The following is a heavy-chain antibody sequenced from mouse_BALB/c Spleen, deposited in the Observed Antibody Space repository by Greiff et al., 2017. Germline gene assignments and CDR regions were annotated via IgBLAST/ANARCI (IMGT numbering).Heavy chain of an antibody. V-gene: IGHV1S137*01. J-gene: IGHJ3*01. CDR3: ARTGRNSWFAY. CDR1: VYTFTDYA. CDR2: ISTYYGDA. Sequence: VQLQQSGAELVRPGVSVKISCKGSVYTFTDYAMHWVKQSHAKSLEWIGVISTYYGDASYNQKFKGKATMTVDKSSSTAYMELARLTSEDSAIYYCARTGRNSWFAYWGQGTLVTVSA.